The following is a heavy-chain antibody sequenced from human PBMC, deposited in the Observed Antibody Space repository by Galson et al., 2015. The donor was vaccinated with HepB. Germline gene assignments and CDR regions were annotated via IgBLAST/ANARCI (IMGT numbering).Heavy chain of an antibody. CDR3: AREALGYCSSTSCPHFDY. Sequence: TQSLTCTVSGGSISSGDYYWSWIRQPPGEGLEWIGYIYYSGCTYYNPSLKSRVTISVDTSKNQFSLKLSSVTAADTAVYYCAREALGYCSSTSCPHFDYWGQGTLVTVSS. V-gene: IGHV4-30-4*01. CDR2: IYYSGCT. J-gene: IGHJ4*02. D-gene: IGHD2-2*01. CDR1: GGSISSGDYY.